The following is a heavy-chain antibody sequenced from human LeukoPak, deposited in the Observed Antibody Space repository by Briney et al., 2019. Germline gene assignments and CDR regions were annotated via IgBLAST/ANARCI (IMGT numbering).Heavy chain of an antibody. J-gene: IGHJ5*02. V-gene: IGHV3-30-3*01. CDR1: GFTFSSYA. CDR2: ISYDGSNK. CDR3: ARDPASAGWFDP. Sequence: PGGSPRLSCAASGFTFSSYAMHWVRQAPGKGLEWVAVISYDGSNKYYADSVKGRFTISRDNSKNALYLQMNSLRAEDTAVYYCARDPASAGWFDPWGQGTLVTVSS.